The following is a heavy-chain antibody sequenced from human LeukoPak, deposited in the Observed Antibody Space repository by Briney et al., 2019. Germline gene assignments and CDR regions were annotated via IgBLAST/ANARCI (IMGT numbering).Heavy chain of an antibody. CDR2: INPNSGVT. CDR1: GYTFTGYY. D-gene: IGHD3-10*01. CDR3: ARVLLWFGESRQDFDY. Sequence: ASVKVSCKASGYTFTGYYIHWVRQAPGQGLEWMGWINPNSGVTHYPQKFQGRVTMTRDTSISTAYMELSRLRSDDTAVYYCARVLLWFGESRQDFDYWGQGTLVTVSS. J-gene: IGHJ4*02. V-gene: IGHV1-2*02.